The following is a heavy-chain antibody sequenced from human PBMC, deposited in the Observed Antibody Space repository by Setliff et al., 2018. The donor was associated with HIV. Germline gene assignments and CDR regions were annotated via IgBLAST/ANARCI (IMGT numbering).Heavy chain of an antibody. J-gene: IGHJ5*02. CDR1: GGSISSSTYY. D-gene: IGHD2-8*01. CDR3: ARRGRDGVFIMFATGFDT. CDR2: IFYTGST. Sequence: SETLSLTCSVSGGSISSSTYYWGWIRQPPGKGLEWIGDIFYTGSTYYNPSLTSRVAISVDTSENQFSLKLNSVTAADTAVYYCARRGRDGVFIMFATGFDTWGQGALVTVSS. V-gene: IGHV4-39*01.